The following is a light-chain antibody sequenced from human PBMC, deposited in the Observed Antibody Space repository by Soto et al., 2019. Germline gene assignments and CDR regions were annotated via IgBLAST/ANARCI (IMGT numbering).Light chain of an antibody. CDR2: DVS. CDR1: SSDVGGYNY. Sequence: QSALTQPASVSGSPGQSITISCTGTSSDVGGYNYVSWYQQHPGKAPKLMIYDVSNRPSGVSNRFSGSKSGNTASLTMSGLQAEDGADYYCSSYTSSSTVVFGGGTQLTVL. V-gene: IGLV2-14*01. J-gene: IGLJ2*01. CDR3: SSYTSSSTVV.